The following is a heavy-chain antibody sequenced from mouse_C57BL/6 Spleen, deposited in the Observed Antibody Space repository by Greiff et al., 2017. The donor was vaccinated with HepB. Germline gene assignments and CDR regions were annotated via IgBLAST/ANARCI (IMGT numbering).Heavy chain of an antibody. CDR2: IRLKSDNYAT. CDR3: TDDDGYLYFDV. V-gene: IGHV6-3*01. Sequence: EVKVVESGGGLVQPGGSMKLSCVASGFTFSNYWMNWVRQSPEKGLEWVAQIRLKSDNYATHYAESVKGRFTISRDDSKSSVYLQMNNLRAEDTGIYYCTDDDGYLYFDVWGTGTTVTVSS. J-gene: IGHJ1*03. D-gene: IGHD2-3*01. CDR1: GFTFSNYW.